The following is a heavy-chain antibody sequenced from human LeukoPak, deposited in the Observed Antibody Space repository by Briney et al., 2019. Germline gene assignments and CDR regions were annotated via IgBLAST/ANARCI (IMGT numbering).Heavy chain of an antibody. CDR2: INTDGSTT. V-gene: IGHV3-74*01. CDR3: AKAGTLYGSGSSYWYFDL. D-gene: IGHD3-10*01. CDR1: GFTFSSYW. Sequence: GGSLRLSCAASGFTFSSYWMHWVRQAPGKGLMWVSHINTDGSTTSYADSVKGRFTISRDNAKNTLFLQMNSLRAEDTAVYYCAKAGTLYGSGSSYWYFDLWGRGTLVTVSS. J-gene: IGHJ2*01.